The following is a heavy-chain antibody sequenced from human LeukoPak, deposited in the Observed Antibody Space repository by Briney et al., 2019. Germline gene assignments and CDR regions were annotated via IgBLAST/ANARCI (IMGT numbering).Heavy chain of an antibody. Sequence: GGSPRLSCAASGFTFSSYGMYWVRQTPGTGVGWGAFIRYDGSNQYYADSVKGRFTISRDNSKNTLSLQMNSLKTEDTAVYYCAKDMGYNSGWTRIDYWGQGTLVTVSS. CDR1: GFTFSSYG. V-gene: IGHV3-30*02. CDR2: IRYDGSNQ. J-gene: IGHJ4*02. CDR3: AKDMGYNSGWTRIDY. D-gene: IGHD6-19*01.